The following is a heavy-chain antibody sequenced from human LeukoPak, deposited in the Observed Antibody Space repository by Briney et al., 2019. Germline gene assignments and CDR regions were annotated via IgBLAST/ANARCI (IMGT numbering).Heavy chain of an antibody. D-gene: IGHD6-19*01. CDR3: ARDYKQAGQTPYFDY. CDR2: VNLQGST. CDR1: GGSITQTNY. Sequence: PSETLSLTCDVSGGSITQTNYWTWVRQPPGKGLEWIGEVNLQGSTNYNPSLMRRVAISVDTSANHVSLQLTSVTAADTAVYYCARDYKQAGQTPYFDYWGQGTLVTVSS. V-gene: IGHV4-4*02. J-gene: IGHJ4*02.